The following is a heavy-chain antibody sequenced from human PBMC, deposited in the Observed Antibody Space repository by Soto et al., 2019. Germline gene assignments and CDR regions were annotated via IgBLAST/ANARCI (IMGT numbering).Heavy chain of an antibody. CDR2: ISAYNGNT. V-gene: IGHV1-18*01. Sequence: GASVKASCKASGYTFTSYGISWVRQAPGQGLEWMGWISAYNGNTNYAQKLQGRVTMTTDTSTSTAYMELRSLRSDDTAVYYCARVESQYCSGGSCHNWFDPWGQGTLVTVSS. CDR3: ARVESQYCSGGSCHNWFDP. D-gene: IGHD2-15*01. J-gene: IGHJ5*02. CDR1: GYTFTSYG.